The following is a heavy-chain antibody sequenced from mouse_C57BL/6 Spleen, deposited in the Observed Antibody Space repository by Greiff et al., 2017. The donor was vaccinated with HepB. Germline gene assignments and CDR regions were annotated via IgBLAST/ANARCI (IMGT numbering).Heavy chain of an antibody. Sequence: EVQLVESGGGLVQPGGSMKLSCVASGFTFSNYWMNWVRQSPEKGLEWVAQIRLKSDNYATHYAESVKGRFTISRDDSKSSVYLQMNNLRAEDTGIYYCTGYYYGSSYPDAMDYWGQGTSVTVSS. CDR3: TGYYYGSSYPDAMDY. CDR1: GFTFSNYW. D-gene: IGHD1-1*01. J-gene: IGHJ4*01. V-gene: IGHV6-3*01. CDR2: IRLKSDNYAT.